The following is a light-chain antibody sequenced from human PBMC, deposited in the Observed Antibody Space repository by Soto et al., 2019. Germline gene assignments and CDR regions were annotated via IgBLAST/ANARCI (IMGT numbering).Light chain of an antibody. V-gene: IGKV1-5*01. CDR2: DAS. CDR3: QHYNTFYS. CDR1: QSISSW. Sequence: DIQMTQSPSTLSASVGDRVTITCRASQSISSWLAWYQQKPGKAPKLLIYDASSLESGVPSRFSGSGPGTEFTLTISSLQPDDFATYYCQHYNTFYSFGQGTKVDIK. J-gene: IGKJ2*03.